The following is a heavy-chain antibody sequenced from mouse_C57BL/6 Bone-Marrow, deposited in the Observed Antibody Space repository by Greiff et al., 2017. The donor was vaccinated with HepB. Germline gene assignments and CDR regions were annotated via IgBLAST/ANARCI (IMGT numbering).Heavy chain of an antibody. Sequence: EVQVVESGGGLVQPGGSLKLSCAASGFTFSDYYMYWVRQTPEKRLEWVAYISNGGGSTYYPDTVKGRFTISRDNAKNTLYLQMSRLKSEDTAMYYCARQGNRAYWGQGTLVTVSA. D-gene: IGHD5-2*01. CDR1: GFTFSDYY. CDR2: ISNGGGST. J-gene: IGHJ3*01. CDR3: ARQGNRAY. V-gene: IGHV5-12*01.